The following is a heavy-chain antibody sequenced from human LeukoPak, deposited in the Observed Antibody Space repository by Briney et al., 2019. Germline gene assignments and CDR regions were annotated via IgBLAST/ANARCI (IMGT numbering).Heavy chain of an antibody. CDR2: ISTYNGNT. J-gene: IGHJ4*02. D-gene: IGHD3-3*01. Sequence: ASVKVSCKASGYTFTSYGINWVRQAPGQGLEWMGWISTYNGNTDYAQKFQGRDTMTPDASTSTGYIELRSLGSEDAAVYYCAIVGDFWSGYYRPFDYWGQGTVVTVSS. CDR1: GYTFTSYG. V-gene: IGHV1-18*01. CDR3: AIVGDFWSGYYRPFDY.